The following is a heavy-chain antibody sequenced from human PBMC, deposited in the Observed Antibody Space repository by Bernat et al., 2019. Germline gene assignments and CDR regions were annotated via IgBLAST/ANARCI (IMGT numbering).Heavy chain of an antibody. Sequence: EVQLVESGGGLVKPGGSLRLSCVASGFTFSNAWMSWVRQTPGTGLEWVGRIRSNADGGTTDFPAPVKGRFTILRDDSKTTLYLQMNSLKTEDTAVYYCTTYYYDLSWGMAVWGKGTTVTVSS. D-gene: IGHD3-3*01. CDR1: GFTFSNAW. J-gene: IGHJ6*03. CDR2: IRSNADGGTT. CDR3: TTYYYDLSWGMAV. V-gene: IGHV3-15*01.